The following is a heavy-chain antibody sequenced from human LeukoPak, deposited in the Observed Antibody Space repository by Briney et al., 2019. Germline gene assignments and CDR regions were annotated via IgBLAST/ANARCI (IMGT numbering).Heavy chain of an antibody. V-gene: IGHV4-4*09. Sequence: SETLSLTCTVSGGSISSYYWSWIRQPPGQGLEWIGYIYTSGSTTYNPSLKRRVTISVDTSKNQFSLKLSSVTAADTAVYYCARVTMPDAFDIWGQGTMVTVSS. CDR2: IYTSGST. CDR1: GGSISSYY. J-gene: IGHJ3*02. CDR3: ARVTMPDAFDI. D-gene: IGHD2-2*01.